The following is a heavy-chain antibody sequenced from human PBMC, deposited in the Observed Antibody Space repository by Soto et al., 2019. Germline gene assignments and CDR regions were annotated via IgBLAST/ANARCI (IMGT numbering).Heavy chain of an antibody. Sequence: EVQLLESGGGLVQPGGSLTLSCAASGFTFNTFAMSWVRQAPGKGLEWVSTINTSGGSTYYADSVKGRFTISRDNFKKTLYMEMNSLRVEDTAVYYCVARGSPSWGFFDYWGQGTLVTVSS. CDR2: INTSGGST. D-gene: IGHD6-6*01. CDR3: VARGSPSWGFFDY. CDR1: GFTFNTFA. V-gene: IGHV3-23*01. J-gene: IGHJ4*02.